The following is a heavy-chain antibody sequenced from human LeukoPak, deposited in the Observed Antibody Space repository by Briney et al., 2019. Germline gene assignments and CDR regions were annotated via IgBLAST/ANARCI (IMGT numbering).Heavy chain of an antibody. CDR2: IIPILGIA. J-gene: IGHJ3*02. D-gene: IGHD5-18*01. V-gene: IGHV1-69*10. CDR1: GDTFSSYA. Sequence: ASVKVSCKASGDTFSSYAISWVRQAPGQGLEWMGRIIPILGIANYAQKFQGRVTITADKSTSTAYMELSSLRSEDTAVYYCARKRSTAMGKDAFDIWGQGTMVTVSS. CDR3: ARKRSTAMGKDAFDI.